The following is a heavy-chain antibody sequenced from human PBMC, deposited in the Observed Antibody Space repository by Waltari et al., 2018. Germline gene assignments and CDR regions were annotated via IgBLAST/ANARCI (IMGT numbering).Heavy chain of an antibody. CDR2: VDPKDDDP. J-gene: IGHJ6*03. D-gene: IGHD3-10*01. V-gene: IGHV1-69-2*01. CDR1: GSTFTKYY. Sequence: EDQLVQSGAEVRKPGTTVKIACKVPGSTFTKYYIHWVQKAPGTVLEGMGLVDPKDDDPVYSDTSQGRLPLTADPSRDSSYMELTSLRSDAPAVYYCATSSGSYHLYYYYMAVRGKGTTVTISS. CDR3: ATSSGSYHLYYYYMAV.